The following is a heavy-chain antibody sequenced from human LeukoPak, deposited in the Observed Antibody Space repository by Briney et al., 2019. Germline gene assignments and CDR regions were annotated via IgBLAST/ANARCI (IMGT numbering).Heavy chain of an antibody. J-gene: IGHJ4*02. V-gene: IGHV3-48*03. CDR1: GFTFTSYD. CDR3: ARDSYMFGSDY. D-gene: IGHD3-10*02. CDR2: ISNGGGTI. Sequence: AGGSLRLSCVISGFTFTSYDFNWVRQAHGKGLEWVSYISNGGGTIYYADSVKGRFTISRDNAKNSVFLQMNTLRAEDTAVYYCARDSYMFGSDYWGQGTLVTVSS.